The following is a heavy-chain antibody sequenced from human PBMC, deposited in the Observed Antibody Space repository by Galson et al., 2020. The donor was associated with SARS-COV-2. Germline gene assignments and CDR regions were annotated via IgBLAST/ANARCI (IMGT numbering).Heavy chain of an antibody. D-gene: IGHD2-2*01. CDR2: INHSGST. V-gene: IGHV4-34*01. CDR3: AGSSDCSSTSGQSGDDAFDI. J-gene: IGHJ3*02. CDR1: GGSFSGYY. Sequence: SETLSLTCAVYGGSFSGYYWSWIRQPPGKGLEWIGEINHSGSTNYNPSLKSRVTISVDTSKNQFSLKLSSVTAADTAVYYCAGSSDCSSTSGQSGDDAFDIWGQGTMVTVSS.